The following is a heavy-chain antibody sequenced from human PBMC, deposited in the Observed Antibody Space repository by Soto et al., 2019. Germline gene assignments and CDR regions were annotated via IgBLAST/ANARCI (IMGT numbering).Heavy chain of an antibody. CDR3: ARRKEKYYYDSSGYLPPDEY. V-gene: IGHV1-8*01. CDR1: GYTFTSYD. Sequence: ASVKVSCKASGYTFTSYDINWVRQATGQGLEWMGWMNPNSGNTGYAQKFQGRVTITADKSTSTAYMELSSLRSEDTAVYYCARRKEKYYYDSSGYLPPDEYWGQGTLVTVSS. D-gene: IGHD3-22*01. J-gene: IGHJ4*02. CDR2: MNPNSGNT.